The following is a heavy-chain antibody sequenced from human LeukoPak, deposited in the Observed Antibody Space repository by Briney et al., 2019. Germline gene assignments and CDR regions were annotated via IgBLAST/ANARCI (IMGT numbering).Heavy chain of an antibody. CDR1: GFTFSNYW. Sequence: PGGSLRLSCAASGFTFSNYWMSWVRQAPGKGLEWVANIKQDGSEKYYVDPVKGRFTISRDNAEKSLYLQMNSLRAEDTAVYYCARTTVAKFDLWGRGTLVSVSS. CDR2: IKQDGSEK. CDR3: ARTTVAKFDL. J-gene: IGHJ2*01. D-gene: IGHD4-23*01. V-gene: IGHV3-7*01.